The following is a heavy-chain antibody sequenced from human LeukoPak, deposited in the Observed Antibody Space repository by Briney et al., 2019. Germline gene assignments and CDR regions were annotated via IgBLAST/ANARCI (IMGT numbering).Heavy chain of an antibody. V-gene: IGHV4-30-4*01. CDR1: GGSISSGDYY. CDR3: ARGLDYGDYFDY. CDR2: IYNSGST. D-gene: IGHD4-17*01. Sequence: SETLSLTCTVAGGSISSGDYYWSWIRQPPGKGLEWIGYIYNSGSTYYNPSLKSRVTISVDTSKNQFSLKLSSVTAADTAVYYCARGLDYGDYFDYWGQGTLVTVSS. J-gene: IGHJ4*02.